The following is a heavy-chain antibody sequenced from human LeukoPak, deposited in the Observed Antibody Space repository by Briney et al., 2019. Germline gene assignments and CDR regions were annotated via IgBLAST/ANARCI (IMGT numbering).Heavy chain of an antibody. D-gene: IGHD2-15*01. J-gene: IGHJ4*02. CDR2: ISYDGSNK. CDR3: AKSDLGHRSRQVGHFDY. CDR1: GFTFSTYG. V-gene: IGHV3-30*18. Sequence: GGSLRLSCAASGFTFSTYGMHWVSQAPGKGLEWVAVISYDGSNKYYADSVKGRFTISRDNSKNTLYLQMNSLRAEDTAVYYCAKSDLGHRSRQVGHFDYWGQGTLVTVSS.